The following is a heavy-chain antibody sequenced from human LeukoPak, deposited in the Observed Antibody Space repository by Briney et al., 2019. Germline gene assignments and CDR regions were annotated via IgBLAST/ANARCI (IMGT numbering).Heavy chain of an antibody. Sequence: ASVKVSCKAPGYTFTGYYMHWVRQAPGQGLEWMGRINPNSGGTNYAQKFQGRVTMTRDTSISTAYMELSRLRSDDTAVYYCVLYDSSGYYYFDYWGQGTLVTVSS. CDR3: VLYDSSGYYYFDY. V-gene: IGHV1-2*06. D-gene: IGHD3-22*01. J-gene: IGHJ4*02. CDR2: INPNSGGT. CDR1: GYTFTGYY.